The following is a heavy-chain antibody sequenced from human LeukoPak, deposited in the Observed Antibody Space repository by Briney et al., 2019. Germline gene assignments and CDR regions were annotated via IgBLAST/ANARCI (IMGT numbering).Heavy chain of an antibody. Sequence: SETLSLTCTVSGGSISSYYWSWLRQPPGKGMEWDGYIYYSGSTNYNPSLKSRVTISVETSKNQFSLKLSSVTAADTAVYYCARVRLGELSLYTNWFDPWGQGTLVTVSS. CDR2: IYYSGST. J-gene: IGHJ5*02. V-gene: IGHV4-59*01. CDR1: GGSISSYY. CDR3: ARVRLGELSLYTNWFDP. D-gene: IGHD3-16*02.